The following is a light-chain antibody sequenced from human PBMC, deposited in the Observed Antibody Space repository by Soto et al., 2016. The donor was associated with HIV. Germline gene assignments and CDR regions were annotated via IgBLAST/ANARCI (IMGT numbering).Light chain of an antibody. Sequence: SSELTQEPAVSVALGQTVTITCQGDTLRNYYASWYQQKPGQAPLLVVSGKNNRPSGIPDRFSGSHSGHTSSLTITGAQAEDDADYYCNSRDSSGLHLGVFGSGPRS. CDR1: TLRNYY. CDR3: NSRDSSGLHLGV. CDR2: GKN. J-gene: IGLJ1*01. V-gene: IGLV3-19*01.